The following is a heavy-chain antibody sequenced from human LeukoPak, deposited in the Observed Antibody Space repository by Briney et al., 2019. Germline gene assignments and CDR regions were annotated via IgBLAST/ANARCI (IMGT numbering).Heavy chain of an antibody. CDR2: IYYTGST. CDR3: ARGSVLLSMDV. Sequence: SETLSLTCNVSGGSIGSFYWNWIRQPPGKGLEWIGYIYYTGSTNYNPSLKSRVTISVDTSKNQFSLRVSSVTAADTAVYYCARGSVLLSMDVWGKGTTVTISS. D-gene: IGHD3-10*01. CDR1: GGSIGSFY. J-gene: IGHJ6*03. V-gene: IGHV4-59*01.